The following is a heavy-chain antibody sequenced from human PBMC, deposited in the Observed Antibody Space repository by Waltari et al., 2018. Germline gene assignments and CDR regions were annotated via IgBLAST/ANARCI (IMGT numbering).Heavy chain of an antibody. CDR3: ARDYPAAHVFDY. V-gene: IGHV4-59*01. Sequence: QVQLQESGPGLVKPSETLSLTCTVSGSSITTYYYSWIRQSPGKGLQWIGSMYYTGTAYYNPALKSRVTISLDTSTNQFSLSLTAVTTADTAVYYCARDYPAAHVFDYWGQGTVVAVSS. J-gene: IGHJ4*02. CDR2: MYYTGTA. CDR1: GSSITTYY. D-gene: IGHD2-15*01.